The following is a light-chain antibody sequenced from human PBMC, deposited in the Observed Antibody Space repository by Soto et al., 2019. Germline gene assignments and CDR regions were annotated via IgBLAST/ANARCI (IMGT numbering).Light chain of an antibody. CDR3: CSFAGNNIWL. V-gene: IGLV2-8*01. CDR2: EVT. CDR1: ISDVGGYKY. Sequence: QSARAQPPSASESPGQSVTISCTGTISDVGGYKYVSWYQQHPGKAPKLMIYEVTKRPSGVPDRFSGSKSGNTASLTVSGLQTEDEADYYCCSFAGNNIWLFGGGTQLTVL. J-gene: IGLJ3*02.